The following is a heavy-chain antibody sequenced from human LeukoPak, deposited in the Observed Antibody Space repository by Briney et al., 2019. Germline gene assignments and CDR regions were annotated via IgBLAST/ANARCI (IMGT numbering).Heavy chain of an antibody. CDR3: ARDRSGYYQSFDY. Sequence: GASVKVSCKASGGTFSSYAISWVRQAPGQGLEWMGRIIPILGIANYAQKFQGRVTITADKSTSTACMELSSLRSEDTAAYYCARDRSGYYQSFDYWGQGTLVTVSS. J-gene: IGHJ4*02. CDR1: GGTFSSYA. CDR2: IIPILGIA. D-gene: IGHD3-22*01. V-gene: IGHV1-69*04.